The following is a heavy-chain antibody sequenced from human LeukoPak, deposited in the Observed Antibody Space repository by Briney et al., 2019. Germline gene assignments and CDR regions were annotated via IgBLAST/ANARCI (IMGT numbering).Heavy chain of an antibody. V-gene: IGHV3-21*01. CDR2: ISSSSSYI. Sequence: PGGSLRLSCAASGFTFSSYSMNWVRQAPGKGLEWVSSISSSSSYIYYADSVKGRFTISRDNAKNSLYLQMNSLRAEDTAVYYCARDEIYCSGGSCPPGPWGRGTLVTVSS. J-gene: IGHJ5*02. D-gene: IGHD2-15*01. CDR3: ARDEIYCSGGSCPPGP. CDR1: GFTFSSYS.